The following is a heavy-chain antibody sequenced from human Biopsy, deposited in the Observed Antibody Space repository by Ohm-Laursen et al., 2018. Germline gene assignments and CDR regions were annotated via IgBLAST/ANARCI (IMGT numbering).Heavy chain of an antibody. CDR1: GGSISSDY. Sequence: SETLSLTCTVSGGSISSDYWSWIRQTPGKGLEWIGNIYYSGSTNYNPPLKSRVTISVDTSKNQFSLRLNSVTAADTAVYYCARATNSTGWPYYYFYGMDVWGQGTTVTVSS. CDR3: ARATNSTGWPYYYFYGMDV. D-gene: IGHD2/OR15-2a*01. V-gene: IGHV4-59*01. CDR2: IYYSGST. J-gene: IGHJ6*02.